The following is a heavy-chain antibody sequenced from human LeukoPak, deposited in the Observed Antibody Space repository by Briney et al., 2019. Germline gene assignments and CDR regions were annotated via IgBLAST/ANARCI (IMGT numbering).Heavy chain of an antibody. Sequence: ASVKVSCKASGYTFTSYGISWVRQAPGPGLERMGWTSAYNGNTNYAQKLQGRVTMTTDTSTSTAYMELRSLRSDDTAVYYCARAPDYYYGSGSYYLDFDYWGQGTLVTVSS. D-gene: IGHD3-10*01. CDR1: GYTFTSYG. CDR3: ARAPDYYYGSGSYYLDFDY. CDR2: TSAYNGNT. J-gene: IGHJ4*02. V-gene: IGHV1-18*01.